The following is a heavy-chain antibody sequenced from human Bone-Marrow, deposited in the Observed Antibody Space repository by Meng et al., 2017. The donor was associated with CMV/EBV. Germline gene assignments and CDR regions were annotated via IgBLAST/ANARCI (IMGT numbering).Heavy chain of an antibody. CDR1: GFTFSDYW. V-gene: IGHV3-7*01. Sequence: GGSLRLSCAASGFTFSDYWMSWVRQAPGKGLEWVANVKHDGSETYYVDSVKGRFTISRDNAKNSLYLQMNSLRAEDTALYYCARDRIYYYASRFFPSVAHWGQGTLVTVPS. CDR3: ARDRIYYYASRFFPSVAH. J-gene: IGHJ4*02. CDR2: VKHDGSET. D-gene: IGHD3-10*01.